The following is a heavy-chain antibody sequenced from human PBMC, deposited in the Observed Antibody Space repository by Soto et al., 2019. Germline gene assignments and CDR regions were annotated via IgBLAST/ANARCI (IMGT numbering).Heavy chain of an antibody. CDR2: IYWDDDK. D-gene: IGHD2-8*02. CDR3: AHRRGSYWTGPGPFDY. CDR1: GFSLSTSGVG. Sequence: QITLKESGPPLVKPTQTLTLTCTFSGFSLSTSGVGVGWIRQPPGKALDWLALIYWDDDKRYSPSLKSRLTTTKDTSKNQVVLTMTNMDPVDTATYYCAHRRGSYWTGPGPFDYWGQGTLVTVSS. V-gene: IGHV2-5*02. J-gene: IGHJ4*02.